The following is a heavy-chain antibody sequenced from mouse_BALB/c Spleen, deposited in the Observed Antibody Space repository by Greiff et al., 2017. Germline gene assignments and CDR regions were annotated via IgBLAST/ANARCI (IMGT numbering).Heavy chain of an antibody. CDR2: ISYSGST. Sequence: EVQLQESGPGLVKPSQSLSLTCTVTGYSITSDYAWNWIRQFPGNKLEWMGYISYSGSTSYNPSLKSRISITRDTSKNQFFLQLNSVTTEDTATYYCARQGGYDHYAMDYWGQGTSVTVSS. CDR3: ARQGGYDHYAMDY. D-gene: IGHD2-2*01. CDR1: GYSITSDYA. V-gene: IGHV3-2*02. J-gene: IGHJ4*01.